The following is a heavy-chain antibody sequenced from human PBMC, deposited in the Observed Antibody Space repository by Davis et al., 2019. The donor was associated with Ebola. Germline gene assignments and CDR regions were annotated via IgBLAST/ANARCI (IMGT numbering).Heavy chain of an antibody. Sequence: SETLSLTCTVSGGSMSGYYWNWIRQPPGKGLEWIGYIYDSGSTNYNPSLKSRVTISVDTSKNQFSLRLSSVTAADTAMYYCVKDDVTAGRFNYWGQGSLVTVSS. CDR2: IYDSGST. V-gene: IGHV4-59*08. D-gene: IGHD1-20*01. J-gene: IGHJ4*02. CDR3: VKDDVTAGRFNY. CDR1: GGSMSGYY.